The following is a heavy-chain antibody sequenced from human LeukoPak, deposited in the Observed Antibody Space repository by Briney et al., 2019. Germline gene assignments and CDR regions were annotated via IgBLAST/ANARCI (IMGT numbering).Heavy chain of an antibody. Sequence: GGSLRLSCAASGFTVSSNIMSWVRQAPGKGLEWVSLIYIGGDTYYADSVKGRFTISRDNSENTLYLQMSSLRAEDTALYYCARDSGYGYNTFPTADYWGQGILVTVSS. CDR3: ARDSGYGYNTFPTADY. CDR1: GFTVSSNI. J-gene: IGHJ4*02. D-gene: IGHD5-24*01. CDR2: IYIGGDT. V-gene: IGHV3-53*01.